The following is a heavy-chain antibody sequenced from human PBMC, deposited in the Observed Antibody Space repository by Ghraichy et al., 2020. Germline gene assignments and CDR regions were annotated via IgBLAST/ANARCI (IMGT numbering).Heavy chain of an antibody. CDR3: TRGLVYYYDSSGYYPDYYYYMDV. Sequence: GGSLRLSCTASGFTFGNYAMSWFRQAPGKGLEWVGFIRSKAYGVTTEYAASVKGRFTISRDDSKSIAYLQMNSLKTEDTAVYYCTRGLVYYYDSSGYYPDYYYYMDVWGKGTTVTVSS. D-gene: IGHD3-22*01. V-gene: IGHV3-49*03. CDR2: IRSKAYGVTT. J-gene: IGHJ6*03. CDR1: GFTFGNYA.